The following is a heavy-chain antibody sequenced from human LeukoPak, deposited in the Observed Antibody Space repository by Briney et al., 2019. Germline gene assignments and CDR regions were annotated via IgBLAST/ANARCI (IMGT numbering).Heavy chain of an antibody. V-gene: IGHV1-24*01. CDR1: GYTLTELS. CDR3: ATPRRDQLLLGLDY. Sequence: GASVKVSCKVSGYTLTELSMHWVRQAPGKGLEWMGGFDPEDGETIYAQKFQGRVTMTEDSSTDTAYMELSSLRSEDTAVYYCATPRRDQLLLGLDYWGQGTLVTVSS. D-gene: IGHD2-2*01. J-gene: IGHJ4*02. CDR2: FDPEDGET.